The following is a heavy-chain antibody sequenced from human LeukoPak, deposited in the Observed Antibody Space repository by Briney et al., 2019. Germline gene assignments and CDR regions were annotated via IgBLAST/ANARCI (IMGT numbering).Heavy chain of an antibody. J-gene: IGHJ6*02. V-gene: IGHV4-59*01. CDR1: GGSISSYY. CDR3: ARERVDYGDYVSGMDV. D-gene: IGHD4-17*01. Sequence: SETLSLTCTVSGGSISSYYWSWIRQPPGKGLEWIGYIYYSGGTNYNPSLKGRVTISVDTSKNQFSLKLSSVTAADTAVYYCARERVDYGDYVSGMDVWGQGTTVTVSS. CDR2: IYYSGGT.